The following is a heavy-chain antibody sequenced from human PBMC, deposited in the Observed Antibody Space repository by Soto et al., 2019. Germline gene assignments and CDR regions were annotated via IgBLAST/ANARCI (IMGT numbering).Heavy chain of an antibody. CDR2: ISSSGTVT. J-gene: IGHJ4*02. CDR1: GFTFANFA. CDR3: AKGLTAATTRVDY. Sequence: EVQLLESGGGLVQTGGSLRLSCAASGFTFANFAMNWVRQAPGKGLEWVSTISSSGTVTNYADSLKGRFTISRDNSKNTLYLQMDSLRAEDTAIYYCAKGLTAATTRVDYWGQGSVVTVSS. D-gene: IGHD1-20*01. V-gene: IGHV3-23*01.